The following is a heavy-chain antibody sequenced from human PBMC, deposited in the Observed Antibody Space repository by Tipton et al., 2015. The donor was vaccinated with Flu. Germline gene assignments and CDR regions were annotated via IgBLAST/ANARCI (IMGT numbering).Heavy chain of an antibody. CDR1: GGSISNYY. Sequence: LRLSCTVSGGSISNYYWSWIRQPPGKGLEWIGYVHYSENTSYNPSLKSRVTMSLDTSKNQFSLRLSSVTAADTAVYYCAGHFTAGPFASWGQGTPATVSS. CDR3: AGHFTAGPFAS. V-gene: IGHV4-59*08. D-gene: IGHD6-13*01. CDR2: VHYSENT. J-gene: IGHJ4*02.